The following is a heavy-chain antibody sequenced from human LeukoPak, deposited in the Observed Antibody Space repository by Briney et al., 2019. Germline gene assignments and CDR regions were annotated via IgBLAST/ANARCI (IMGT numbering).Heavy chain of an antibody. CDR1: GGTFSSYA. CDR2: IIPIFGTA. D-gene: IGHD6-19*01. Sequence: SVKVSCKASGGTFSSYAISWVRQAPGQGLEWMGGIIPIFGTANYAQKFQGRVTITTDESTSTAYMELSSLRSEDTAVYYCAREAGEQWLVTDDPNWFDPWGQGTLVTVSS. J-gene: IGHJ5*02. CDR3: AREAGEQWLVTDDPNWFDP. V-gene: IGHV1-69*05.